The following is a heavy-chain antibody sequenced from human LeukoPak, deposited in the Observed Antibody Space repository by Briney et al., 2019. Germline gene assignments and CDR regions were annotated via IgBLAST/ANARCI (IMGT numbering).Heavy chain of an antibody. CDR1: GGSISSGGYS. CDR2: IYHSGST. J-gene: IGHJ4*02. V-gene: IGHV4-30-2*01. Sequence: PSETLSLTCAVSGGSISSGGYSWSWIRQPPGKGLEWIGYIYHSGSTYYNPSLKSRVTISVDRSKNQFSLKLSSVTAADTAVYYCARAPYLSGSLDYWGQGTLVTVSS. D-gene: IGHD1-26*01. CDR3: ARAPYLSGSLDY.